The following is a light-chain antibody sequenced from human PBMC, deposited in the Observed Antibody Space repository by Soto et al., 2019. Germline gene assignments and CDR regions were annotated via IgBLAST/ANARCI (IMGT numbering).Light chain of an antibody. CDR1: QGITNY. V-gene: IGKV1-27*01. CDR2: AAS. J-gene: IGKJ3*01. CDR3: LNYNSASFR. Sequence: DIHMTQSPSSLSASVGVRVTITCRASQGITNYLAWYQQKPGKVPKLLINAASRLESGVPSRFSGSGSGTDFTLTITSLQPEDAATYYCLNYNSASFRFGPGTKVDIK.